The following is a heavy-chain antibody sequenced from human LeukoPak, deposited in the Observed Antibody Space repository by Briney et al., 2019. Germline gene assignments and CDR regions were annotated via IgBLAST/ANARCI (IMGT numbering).Heavy chain of an antibody. CDR3: ARDLRGGDFDY. D-gene: IGHD2-21*01. CDR1: GFTVSTNY. Sequence: GGSLRLSCAASGFTVSTNYMSWVRQAPGKGLEWVSVIYSGDSTYYADSVKGRFTISRHSSKNTLYLQMNSLRAEDTAVYYCARDLRGGDFDYWGQGTLVTVSS. V-gene: IGHV3-53*04. CDR2: IYSGDST. J-gene: IGHJ4*02.